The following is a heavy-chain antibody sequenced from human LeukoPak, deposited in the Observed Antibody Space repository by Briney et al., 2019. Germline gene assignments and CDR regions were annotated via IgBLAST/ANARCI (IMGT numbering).Heavy chain of an antibody. V-gene: IGHV3-7*01. CDR1: GFIFSSYW. D-gene: IGHD3-10*01. CDR2: IKEDGSEK. J-gene: IGHJ3*02. Sequence: GGSLRLSCVASGFIFSSYWMSWVRQTPGKGLEWVANIKEDGSEKYYVDSVKGRFTISRDNAKNSLYLQMNSLRVEDTATYYCASNLASSFHIWGQGKMVIVSS. CDR3: ASNLASSFHI.